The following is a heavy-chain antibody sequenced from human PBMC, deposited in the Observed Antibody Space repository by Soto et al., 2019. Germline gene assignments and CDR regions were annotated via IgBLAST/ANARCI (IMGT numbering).Heavy chain of an antibody. CDR3: ARRGYDCSCYGPG. J-gene: IGHJ4*02. CDR1: GGSISSSSYY. D-gene: IGHD3-22*01. V-gene: IGHV4-39*01. Sequence: ETLSLTCTVSGGSISSSSYYWGWIRQPPGKGLEWIGSIYYSGSTYYNPSLKSRVTISVDTSKNQFSLKLSSVTAADTAVYYCARRGYDCSCYGPGWGQGTTVTVSS. CDR2: IYYSGST.